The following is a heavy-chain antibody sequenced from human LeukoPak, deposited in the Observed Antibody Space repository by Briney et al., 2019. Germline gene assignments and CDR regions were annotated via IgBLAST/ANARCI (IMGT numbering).Heavy chain of an antibody. Sequence: ASVKVTCKASGGTFSSYAISWVRQAPGQGLEWMGWINPNSGGTNYAQKFQGRVTMTRGTSISTAYMELSRLRSDDTAVYYCARDPSRFWSDLDVWGKGTTVTVSS. D-gene: IGHD3-3*01. J-gene: IGHJ6*04. CDR2: INPNSGGT. CDR3: ARDPSRFWSDLDV. V-gene: IGHV1-2*02. CDR1: GGTFSSYA.